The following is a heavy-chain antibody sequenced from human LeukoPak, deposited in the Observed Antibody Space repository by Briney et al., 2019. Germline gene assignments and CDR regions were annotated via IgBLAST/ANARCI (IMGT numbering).Heavy chain of an antibody. J-gene: IGHJ2*01. CDR1: GGSISSGGYY. CDR2: IYHSGST. D-gene: IGHD6-19*01. CDR3: ASVSSGWHSRNWYFDL. Sequence: SQTLSLTCTVSGGSISSGGYYWSWIRQPPGKGLEWIGYIYHSGSTYYNPSLKSRVTISVDRSKNQFSLKLSSVTAADTAVYYCASVSSGWHSRNWYFDLWGRGTLVTVSS. V-gene: IGHV4-30-2*02.